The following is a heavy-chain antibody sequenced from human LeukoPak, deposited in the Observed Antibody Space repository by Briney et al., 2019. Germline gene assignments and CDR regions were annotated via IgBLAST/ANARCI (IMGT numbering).Heavy chain of an antibody. CDR3: ARENEGGIAAAVQYNWFDP. V-gene: IGHV3-7*01. J-gene: IGHJ5*02. D-gene: IGHD6-13*01. CDR1: GFTFSKYW. CDR2: MKQDGSEK. Sequence: GGSLRLSCAASGFTFSKYWTTWVRQAPGKGLEWVANMKQDGSEKYYVDSVKGRFTISRDNAKNSLYLQMNSLRAEDTAVYYCARENEGGIAAAVQYNWFDPWGQGTLVTVSS.